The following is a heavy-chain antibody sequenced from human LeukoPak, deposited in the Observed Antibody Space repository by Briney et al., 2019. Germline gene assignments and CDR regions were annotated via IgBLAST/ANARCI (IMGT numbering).Heavy chain of an antibody. V-gene: IGHV1-69*05. D-gene: IGHD6-13*01. CDR1: GGTFSSYA. CDR3: ARGRPGYSSSWYKYWFDP. Sequence: ASVKVSCKASGGTFSSYAISWVRQAPGQGLEWMGGIIPIFGTANYAQKFQGRVTITTDESTSTAYMELSNLRSEDTAVYYCARGRPGYSSSWYKYWFDPWGQGTLVTVSS. CDR2: IIPIFGTA. J-gene: IGHJ5*02.